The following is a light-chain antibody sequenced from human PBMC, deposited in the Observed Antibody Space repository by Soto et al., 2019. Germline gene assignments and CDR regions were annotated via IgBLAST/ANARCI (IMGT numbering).Light chain of an antibody. CDR1: NSRIGNSY. J-gene: IGLJ2*01. Sequence: QAVVTQPPSVSAAPGQKVTISCSGRNSRIGNSYVAWYQHLPGTTPKLLIYDNDKRPSGIPDRFSGSKSGTSATLAITDLQTGDEADYYCGSWDSSLNGVLFGGGTKLTVL. CDR3: GSWDSSLNGVL. CDR2: DND. V-gene: IGLV1-51*01.